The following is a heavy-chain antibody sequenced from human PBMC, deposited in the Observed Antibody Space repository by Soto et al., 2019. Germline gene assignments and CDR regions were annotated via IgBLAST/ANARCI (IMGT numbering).Heavy chain of an antibody. Sequence: QVQLVESGGGVVQPGRSLRLSCAASGFTFSNYGMHWVRQAPGKGLEWVAVISSDGSYEYYGDSVKGRFTVSRDNSKNTLYVQMDSLRAEDTAVYYCVKSKDWGDCDFEVDYWGQGTLVTVSS. J-gene: IGHJ4*02. CDR3: VKSKDWGDCDFEVDY. CDR2: ISSDGSYE. D-gene: IGHD2-21*02. V-gene: IGHV3-30*18. CDR1: GFTFSNYG.